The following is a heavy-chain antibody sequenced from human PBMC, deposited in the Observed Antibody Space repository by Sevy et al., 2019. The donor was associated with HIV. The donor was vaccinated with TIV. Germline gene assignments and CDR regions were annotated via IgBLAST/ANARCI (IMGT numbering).Heavy chain of an antibody. V-gene: IGHV3-49*03. Sequence: GGSLRLSCVTSGFTFYNYAMSWFRQAPGKGLEWIGFIRTTVNGGTAEYAASVEGRFTISRYDSRSIAYLQMNNLKTEDTAVYYCTRDERDLDAFDIWGQGTMVTVSS. CDR2: IRTTVNGGTA. CDR3: TRDERDLDAFDI. CDR1: GFTFYNYA. J-gene: IGHJ3*02.